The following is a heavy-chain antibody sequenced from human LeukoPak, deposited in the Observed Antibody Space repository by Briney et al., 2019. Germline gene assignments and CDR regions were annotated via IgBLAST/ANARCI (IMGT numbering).Heavy chain of an antibody. CDR1: GFTVSSNY. V-gene: IGHV3-66*01. Sequence: GGSLRLSCAASGFTVSSNYMSWVRQAPGKGLEWVSVIYSGGSTYYADSVKGRFTISRDNSKNTLYLQMNSLRAEDTAVYYCARDSADYVWFNAFDIWGQGTMVTVSS. CDR3: ARDSADYVWFNAFDI. D-gene: IGHD4-17*01. CDR2: IYSGGST. J-gene: IGHJ3*02.